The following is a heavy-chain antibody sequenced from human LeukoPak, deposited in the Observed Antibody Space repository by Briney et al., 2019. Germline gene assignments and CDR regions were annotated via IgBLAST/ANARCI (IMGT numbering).Heavy chain of an antibody. CDR3: AKVRDTRDWYKDAFDI. D-gene: IGHD6-19*01. V-gene: IGHV3-23*01. Sequence: GGSLRLSCAASGFTFTSYAMSWVRQAPGKGLEWVSAITGTGGSTYYAASVKGRFTVSRDNSKNTLYLQMSSLRAEDTATYYCAKVRDTRDWYKDAFDIWGQGTRVTVSS. CDR2: ITGTGGST. J-gene: IGHJ3*02. CDR1: GFTFTSYA.